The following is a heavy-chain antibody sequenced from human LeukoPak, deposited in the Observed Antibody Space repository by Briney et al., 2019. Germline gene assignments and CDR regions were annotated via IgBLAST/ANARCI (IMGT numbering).Heavy chain of an antibody. CDR2: ITGSGRDT. CDR3: ARDRVGSGWPRPYYFEK. CDR1: GFTYT. J-gene: IGHJ4*02. D-gene: IGHD6-19*01. Sequence: GGSLRLSCVVSGFTYTMTWIRQAPGKGLEWVSAITGSGRDTFYADSVKGRLTISRDNSKNTIYLQMRSLRVDDTAVYYCARDRVGSGWPRPYYFEKWGQGSLVTVSS. V-gene: IGHV3-23*01.